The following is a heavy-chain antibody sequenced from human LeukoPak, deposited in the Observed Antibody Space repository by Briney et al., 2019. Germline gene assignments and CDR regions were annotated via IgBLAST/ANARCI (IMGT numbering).Heavy chain of an antibody. Sequence: SQTLSLTCTVSGGSISSGGYYWSWIRQHPGTGLEWLGYIYYSGSTYYNPSLKSRVTISVDTSKNQFSLKLSSVTAADTAVYYCARKESGQLVRGAFDIWGQGTMVTVSS. CDR1: GGSISSGGYY. CDR2: IYYSGST. CDR3: ARKESGQLVRGAFDI. J-gene: IGHJ3*02. V-gene: IGHV4-31*03. D-gene: IGHD6-6*01.